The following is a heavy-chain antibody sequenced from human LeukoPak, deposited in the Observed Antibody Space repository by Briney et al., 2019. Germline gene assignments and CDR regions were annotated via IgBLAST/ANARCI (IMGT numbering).Heavy chain of an antibody. CDR2: ISYDGSNK. D-gene: IGHD7-27*01. Sequence: PGGSLRLSCAASGFTFSSYVMHWVRQAPGKGLEWVAFISYDGSNKYYADSVKGRFTISRDNAKSPLYLQMNSLRAEDTAVYYCGRGHWGLDYWGQGALVTVSS. J-gene: IGHJ4*02. V-gene: IGHV3-30*03. CDR3: GRGHWGLDY. CDR1: GFTFSSYV.